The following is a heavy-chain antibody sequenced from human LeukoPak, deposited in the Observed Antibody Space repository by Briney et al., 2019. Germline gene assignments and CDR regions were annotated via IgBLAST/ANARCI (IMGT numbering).Heavy chain of an antibody. CDR3: ARVVYYYGMDV. CDR1: GFTFSDYW. V-gene: IGHV3-74*01. D-gene: IGHD2-15*01. Sequence: GGSLRLSCAASGFTFSDYWIHWVRQAPGKGLVWVSRINTDGSITNYADSVKGRFTISRDNAKNSLYLQMNSLRAEDTAVYYCARVVYYYGMDVWGQGTTVTVSS. CDR2: INTDGSIT. J-gene: IGHJ6*02.